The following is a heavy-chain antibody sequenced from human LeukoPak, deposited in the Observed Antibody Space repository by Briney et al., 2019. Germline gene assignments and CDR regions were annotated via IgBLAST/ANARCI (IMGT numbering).Heavy chain of an antibody. J-gene: IGHJ4*02. Sequence: PGGSLRLSCAASGFTFSDYYMSWIRQAPGKGLEWVSYISSSSSTIYYADSVKGRFTISRDNAKNSLYLQMNSLRAEDTAVYYCARAHHRIAARRGGDYWGQGTLVTVSS. CDR2: ISSSSSTI. V-gene: IGHV3-11*04. CDR1: GFTFSDYY. D-gene: IGHD6-6*01. CDR3: ARAHHRIAARRGGDY.